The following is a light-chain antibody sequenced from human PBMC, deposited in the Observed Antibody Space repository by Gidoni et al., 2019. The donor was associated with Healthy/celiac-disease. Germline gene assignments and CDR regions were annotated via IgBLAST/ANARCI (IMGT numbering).Light chain of an antibody. J-gene: IGKJ2*01. V-gene: IGKV3-20*01. Sequence: EIVLTQSPGTLSLPPGERATLSCRASQSVSSSYLAWYQQKPGQAPRLLIYGASSRATGIPDRFSGSGSGTDFTLTISRLEPEDFAVYYCQQYGSSLMYTFGQGTKLEIK. CDR3: QQYGSSLMYT. CDR2: GAS. CDR1: QSVSSSY.